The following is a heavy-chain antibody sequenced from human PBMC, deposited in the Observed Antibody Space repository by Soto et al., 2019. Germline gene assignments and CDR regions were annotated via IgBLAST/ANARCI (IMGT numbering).Heavy chain of an antibody. CDR2: NYYSGST. V-gene: IGHV4-39*01. D-gene: IGHD5-18*01. CDR1: GGSISSSSYC. CDR3: ARPTIRGYSYGLNYFDD. Sequence: QLQLQESGPGLVKPSETLSLTCTVSGGSISSSSYCWGWIRQPPGKGLEWIGSNYYSGSTYYNPSLKSLVTISVDTSKNQFSLKLSSVTAADTAVYYCARPTIRGYSYGLNYFDDCGQGTLVTVSS. J-gene: IGHJ4*02.